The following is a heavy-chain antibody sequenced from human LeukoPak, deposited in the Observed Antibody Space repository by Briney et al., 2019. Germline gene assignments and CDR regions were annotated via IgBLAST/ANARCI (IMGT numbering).Heavy chain of an antibody. Sequence: ASVKVSCKASGYTFTGYYMHWVRQAPGQGLEWMGWINPNSGGTNYAQKFQGRVTMTRGTSISTAYMELSRLRSDDTAVYYCARAYYYGSGSYSWFDPWGQGTLVTVSS. CDR2: INPNSGGT. V-gene: IGHV1-2*02. CDR3: ARAYYYGSGSYSWFDP. J-gene: IGHJ5*02. D-gene: IGHD3-10*01. CDR1: GYTFTGYY.